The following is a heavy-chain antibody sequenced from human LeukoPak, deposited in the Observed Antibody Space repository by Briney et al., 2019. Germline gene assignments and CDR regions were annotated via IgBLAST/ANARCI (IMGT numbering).Heavy chain of an antibody. Sequence: GGSLRLSCAASGFTFSSNYMSWVRQAPGKGLEWVSVIYSDGRTYYADSVKGRFSISRDNSKNTLYLQMDTLRAEDTAVYYCAKLKGWYGEGYFDYWGQGTLVTVSA. V-gene: IGHV3-53*01. CDR3: AKLKGWYGEGYFDY. D-gene: IGHD3-10*01. J-gene: IGHJ4*02. CDR2: IYSDGRT. CDR1: GFTFSSNY.